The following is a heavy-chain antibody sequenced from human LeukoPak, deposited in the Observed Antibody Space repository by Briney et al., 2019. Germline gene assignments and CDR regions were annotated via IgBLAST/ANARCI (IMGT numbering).Heavy chain of an antibody. CDR1: AFTFSSFS. CDR3: ARGITMVRGVTRTYYFDY. J-gene: IGHJ4*02. Sequence: PGGYLRLSCAAYAFTFSSFSMNWVRQGQGQGREWCSYISSSTSTIYYADSVKGRFTISRDSAKNSLYLQMNSLRAEDTAVYYCARGITMVRGVTRTYYFDYWGQGTLVTVSS. D-gene: IGHD3-10*01. CDR2: ISSSTSTI. V-gene: IGHV3-48*01.